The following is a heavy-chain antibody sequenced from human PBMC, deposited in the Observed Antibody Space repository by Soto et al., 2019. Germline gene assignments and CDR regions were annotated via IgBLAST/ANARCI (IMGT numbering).Heavy chain of an antibody. CDR3: ARYHNWNYGAYLDY. D-gene: IGHD1-7*01. Sequence: GGSVKVSRKGFGYTLSRHGIRWGGQAPGQGLEWMGWISAYNGNTNYAQKLQGRVTMTTDTSTSTAYMELRSLRSDDTAVYYCARYHNWNYGAYLDYWGQGTLVTVSS. CDR2: ISAYNGNT. V-gene: IGHV1-18*01. CDR1: GYTLSRHG. J-gene: IGHJ4*02.